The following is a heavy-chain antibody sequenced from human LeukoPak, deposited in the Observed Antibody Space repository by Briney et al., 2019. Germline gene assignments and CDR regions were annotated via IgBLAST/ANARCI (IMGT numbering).Heavy chain of an antibody. CDR2: INHSGST. Sequence: SETLSLTCAVYGGSFSGYYWSWIRQPPGKGLEWIGEINHSGSTNYNPSLKSRVTISVDTSKNQFSLKLSSVTAADTVVYYCARGGRMVRGVIGLLGRYYFDYWGQGTLVTVSS. CDR3: ARGGRMVRGVIGLLGRYYFDY. CDR1: GGSFSGYY. D-gene: IGHD3-10*01. V-gene: IGHV4-34*01. J-gene: IGHJ4*02.